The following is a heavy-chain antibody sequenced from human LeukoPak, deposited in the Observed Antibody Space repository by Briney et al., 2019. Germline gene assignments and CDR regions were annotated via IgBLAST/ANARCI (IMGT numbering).Heavy chain of an antibody. CDR3: ARGRSLRYFDWCDDY. CDR1: GYTFTSYG. V-gene: IGHV1-18*01. D-gene: IGHD3-9*01. J-gene: IGHJ4*02. Sequence: ASVKVSCKASGYTFTSYGISWVRQAPGQGREWMGWISAYNGNTNYAQKLQGRVTMTTDTSTSTAYMELRSLRSDDTAVYYCARGRSLRYFDWCDDYWGQGTLVTVSS. CDR2: ISAYNGNT.